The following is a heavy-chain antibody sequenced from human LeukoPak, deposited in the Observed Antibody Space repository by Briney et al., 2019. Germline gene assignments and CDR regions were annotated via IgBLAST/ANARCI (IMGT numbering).Heavy chain of an antibody. D-gene: IGHD2-2*01. V-gene: IGHV4-4*07. Sequence: PSETLSLTCTVSGGSISSYYWSWIRQPAGKGLEWIGRIYTSGSTNYNPSLKSRVTMSVDTSKNQFSLKLSSVTAADTAVYYCARYCSSTSCYAPNLIDYWGQGTLVTVSS. CDR1: GGSISSYY. J-gene: IGHJ4*02. CDR2: IYTSGST. CDR3: ARYCSSTSCYAPNLIDY.